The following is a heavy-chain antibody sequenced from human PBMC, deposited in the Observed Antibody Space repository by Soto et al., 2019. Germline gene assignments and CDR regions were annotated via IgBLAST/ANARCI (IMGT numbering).Heavy chain of an antibody. CDR3: ARDLIPARYYYGMDV. CDR1: GYTFTSYG. V-gene: IGHV1-18*01. D-gene: IGHD2-2*02. J-gene: IGHJ6*02. Sequence: QVQLVQSGSEVKKPGASVKVSCKASGYTFTSYGISWVRQAPGQGLEWMGWISAYNGNTNYAQKLQGRVTMTTDTSTSTAYMELRSMRSDDTAVYYCARDLIPARYYYGMDVWGQGTTVTVSS. CDR2: ISAYNGNT.